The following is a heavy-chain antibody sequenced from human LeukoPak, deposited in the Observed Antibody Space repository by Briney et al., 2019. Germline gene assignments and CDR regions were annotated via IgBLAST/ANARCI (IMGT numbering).Heavy chain of an antibody. CDR3: ARGRAYFD. CDR1: GGSISSSSYY. CDR2: INHSGST. V-gene: IGHV4-39*07. D-gene: IGHD3-9*01. Sequence: SETLSLTCTVSGGSISSSSYYWSWIRQPPGKGLEWIGEINHSGSTNYNPSLKSRVTVSLDTSKNQFSLKLSSVTAADTAVYYCARGRAYFDWGQGTLVTVSS. J-gene: IGHJ4*02.